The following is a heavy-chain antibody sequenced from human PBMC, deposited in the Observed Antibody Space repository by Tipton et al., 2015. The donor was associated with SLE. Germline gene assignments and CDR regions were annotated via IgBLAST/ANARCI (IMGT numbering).Heavy chain of an antibody. V-gene: IGHV5-51*01. D-gene: IGHD6-13*01. Sequence: QLVQSGAEVKKPGESLKISCKGSGYIFTSYWIGWVRQMPGKGLEWMGIIYPGDSDNRYSPSFQGQVTISADKSISTAYLQWSSLKASDTAMYYCARHETRESWYRAVWFDPWGQGTMVTVSS. J-gene: IGHJ5*02. CDR1: GYIFTSYW. CDR2: IYPGDSDN. CDR3: ARHETRESWYRAVWFDP.